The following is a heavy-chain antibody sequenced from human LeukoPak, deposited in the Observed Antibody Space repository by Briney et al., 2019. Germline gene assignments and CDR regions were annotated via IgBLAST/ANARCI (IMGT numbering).Heavy chain of an antibody. Sequence: GGSLRLSCAASGFTFSSYGMHWVRQAPGKGLEWVAFIRYDGSNKYYADSVKGRFTISRDNSKNTLYLQMNSLRAEDTAVYYCAQTQDYDFWSGVDYWGQGTLVTVSS. J-gene: IGHJ4*02. D-gene: IGHD3-3*01. V-gene: IGHV3-30*02. CDR1: GFTFSSYG. CDR2: IRYDGSNK. CDR3: AQTQDYDFWSGVDY.